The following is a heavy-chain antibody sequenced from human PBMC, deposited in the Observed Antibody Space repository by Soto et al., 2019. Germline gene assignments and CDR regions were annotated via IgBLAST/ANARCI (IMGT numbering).Heavy chain of an antibody. CDR2: IWYDGSNK. CDR1: GFTFSSYG. CDR3: ARDLGYCSSTSCYTTGFDY. V-gene: IGHV3-33*01. J-gene: IGHJ4*02. Sequence: PGGSLRLSCAASGFTFSSYGMHWVRQAPGKGLEWVAVIWYDGSNKYYADSVKGRFTISRDNSKNTLYLQMNSLRAEDTAVYYCARDLGYCSSTSCYTTGFDYWGQGTLVTVSS. D-gene: IGHD2-2*02.